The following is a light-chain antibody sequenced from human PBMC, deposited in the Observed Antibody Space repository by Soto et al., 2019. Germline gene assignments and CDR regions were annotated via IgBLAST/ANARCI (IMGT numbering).Light chain of an antibody. Sequence: ETVLTQSPGTLSLSPGERAVLSCRASQTVSSSYLAWYQQKPGQAPRLLISGASSRTSGIPDRFSGSGLGTEFTLTISRVEPEDFAVYYCQQYGGSLRTFGQGTKLEIK. V-gene: IGKV3-20*01. CDR2: GAS. CDR1: QTVSSSY. J-gene: IGKJ2*01. CDR3: QQYGGSLRT.